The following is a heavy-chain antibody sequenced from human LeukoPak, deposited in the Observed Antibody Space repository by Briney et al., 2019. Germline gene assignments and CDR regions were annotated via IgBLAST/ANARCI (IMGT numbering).Heavy chain of an antibody. D-gene: IGHD3-22*01. J-gene: IGHJ3*02. V-gene: IGHV1-2*02. CDR1: GYTFTGYY. Sequence: GASVKVSCKASGYTFTGYYMHWVRQAPGQGLEWMGWINPNSGVTKYAQKFQGRVTMTRDTSISTAYMELSRLRSDDTAVYYCARDLYYYDSSGYYFGAFDIWGQGTMVTVSS. CDR2: INPNSGVT. CDR3: ARDLYYYDSSGYYFGAFDI.